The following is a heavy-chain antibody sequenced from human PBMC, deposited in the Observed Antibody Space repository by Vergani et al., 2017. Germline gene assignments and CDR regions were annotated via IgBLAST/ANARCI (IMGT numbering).Heavy chain of an antibody. CDR1: GYTFVNHP. Sequence: QAQLGQSDSEVKKPGDSVTLSCKTSGYTFVNHPITWVRQAPGQGLEWMGWISPYNGDTAFAQKLQGRVTMTTDTSTSTAYMELRSLRSDDTAVYYCAREQWLPIDYFDYWGQGTLVTVSS. CDR2: ISPYNGDT. J-gene: IGHJ4*02. CDR3: AREQWLPIDYFDY. D-gene: IGHD6-19*01. V-gene: IGHV1-18*04.